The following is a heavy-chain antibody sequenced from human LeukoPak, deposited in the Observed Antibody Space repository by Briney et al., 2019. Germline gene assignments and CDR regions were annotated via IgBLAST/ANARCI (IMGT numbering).Heavy chain of an antibody. J-gene: IGHJ4*02. CDR2: INTNTGNP. D-gene: IGHD5-24*01. Sequence: ASVKVSCKASGYTFTSYAMNWVRQAPGQGLEWMGWINTNTGNPTYAQGFTGRFVFSLDTSVSTAYLQISSLKAEDTAVYYCARAPQRERWLQLKHFDYWGQGTLVTVSS. V-gene: IGHV7-4-1*02. CDR3: ARAPQRERWLQLKHFDY. CDR1: GYTFTSYA.